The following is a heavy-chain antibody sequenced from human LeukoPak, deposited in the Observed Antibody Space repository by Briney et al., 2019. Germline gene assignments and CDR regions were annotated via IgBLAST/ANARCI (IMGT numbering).Heavy chain of an antibody. V-gene: IGHV1-8*01. D-gene: IGHD1-7*01. CDR1: GYTFTSYD. CDR3: ARGQDWNYYYYYYYMDV. Sequence: GASVKVSCKASGYTFTSYDINWVRQAPGQGLEWMGWMNPNSGNTGYAQKFQGRVTMTRNTSISTAYLELSSLRSEDTAVYYCARGQDWNYYYYYYYMDVWGKGTTVTVSS. CDR2: MNPNSGNT. J-gene: IGHJ6*03.